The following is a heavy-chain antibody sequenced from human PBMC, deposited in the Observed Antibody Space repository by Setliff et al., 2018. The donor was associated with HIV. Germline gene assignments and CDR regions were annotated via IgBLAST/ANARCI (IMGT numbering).Heavy chain of an antibody. CDR2: IYYSGNP. J-gene: IGHJ4*02. CDR1: GGSISSGYYY. V-gene: IGHV4-31*03. D-gene: IGHD3-10*01. CDR3: ARGLDYYGSGSYLPLGY. Sequence: SETLSLTCTVSGGSISSGYYYWSWIRQHPGKGLEWIGYIYYSGNPFYNPSLRSRVTISLDTFKNQFSLKLSSVTAADTAVYYCARGLDYYGSGSYLPLGYWGQGTLVTVSS.